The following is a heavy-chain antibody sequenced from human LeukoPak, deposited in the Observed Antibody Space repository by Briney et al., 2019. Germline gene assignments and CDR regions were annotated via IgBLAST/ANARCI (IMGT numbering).Heavy chain of an antibody. CDR1: GGSFSGYY. J-gene: IGHJ4*02. Sequence: SETLSLTCAVYGGSFSGYYWSWIRQPPGKGLEWIGEINHSGSTNYNPSLKSRVTISVDTSKNQFSLKLSSVTAADTAVYYCARGQCSGGSCYSEYWGQGTLVTVSS. CDR2: INHSGST. CDR3: ARGQCSGGSCYSEY. V-gene: IGHV4-34*01. D-gene: IGHD2-15*01.